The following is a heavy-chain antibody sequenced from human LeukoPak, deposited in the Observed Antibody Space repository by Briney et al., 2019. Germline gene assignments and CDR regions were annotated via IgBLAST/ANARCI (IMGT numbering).Heavy chain of an antibody. CDR2: INPSGGST. D-gene: IGHD3-9*01. CDR1: GYTFTSYY. V-gene: IGHV1-46*01. CDR3: ARERKNDILTGYFTTNWFDP. J-gene: IGHJ5*02. Sequence: ASVKVSCKASGYTFTSYYMHWVRQAPGQGLEWMGIINPSGGSTSYAQKFQGRVTMTRDTSTSTVYMELSSLRSEDTAVYYCARERKNDILTGYFTTNWFDPWGQGTLVTVSS.